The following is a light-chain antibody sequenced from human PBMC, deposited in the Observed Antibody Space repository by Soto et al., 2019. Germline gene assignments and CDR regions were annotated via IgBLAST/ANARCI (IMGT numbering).Light chain of an antibody. V-gene: IGKV3-20*01. CDR3: QQYGSSPKLT. Sequence: EIVLTQSPGTLSLSPGEKATFSCRARQWVQMRYLAGYQRKPGQAPRLLFYGASSRATGIPDRFSGGGYGTDFNLTISRLEHEDFAVYYCQQYGSSPKLTFGGGTKVEIK. CDR2: GAS. CDR1: QWVQMRY. J-gene: IGKJ4*01.